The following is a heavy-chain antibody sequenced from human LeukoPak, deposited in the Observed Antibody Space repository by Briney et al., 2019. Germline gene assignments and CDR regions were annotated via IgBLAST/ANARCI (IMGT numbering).Heavy chain of an antibody. D-gene: IGHD3-22*01. Sequence: PWRSLRLSCAASGFTFSSYAMHWVRQAPGKGLEWVAVISYDGSNKYYADSVKGRFTISRDNSKNTLYLQMNSLRAEDTAVYYCARAYWDYYDSSGHPDAFDIWGQGTMVTVSS. CDR2: ISYDGSNK. CDR3: ARAYWDYYDSSGHPDAFDI. CDR1: GFTFSSYA. V-gene: IGHV3-30*04. J-gene: IGHJ3*02.